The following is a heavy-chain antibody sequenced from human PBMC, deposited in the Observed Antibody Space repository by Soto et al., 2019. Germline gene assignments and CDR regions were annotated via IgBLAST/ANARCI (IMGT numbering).Heavy chain of an antibody. V-gene: IGHV1-3*01. CDR3: ARDLGGWXDY. D-gene: IGHD2-15*01. CDR1: GYTFTSYG. Sequence: ASVKVSCKASGYTFTSYGISWVRQAPGQRLEWMGWINAGNGNTKYSQKFQGRVTITRDTSASTAYMELSSLRSEDTAVYYCARDLGGWXDYWGQGTLVTVSS. CDR2: INAGNGNT. J-gene: IGHJ4*02.